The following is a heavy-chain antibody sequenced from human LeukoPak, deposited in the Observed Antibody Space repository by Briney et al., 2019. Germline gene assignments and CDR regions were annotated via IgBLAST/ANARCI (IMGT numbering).Heavy chain of an antibody. CDR3: ARALWFGETFPAY. CDR2: IRYDGSNK. D-gene: IGHD3-10*01. V-gene: IGHV3-30*02. Sequence: PGGSLRLSCAASGFTFSSYGMHWVRQAPGKGLEWVAFIRYDGSNKYYADSVKGRFTISRDNAKNSLYLQMNSLRAEDTAVYYCARALWFGETFPAYWGQGTLVTVSS. CDR1: GFTFSSYG. J-gene: IGHJ4*02.